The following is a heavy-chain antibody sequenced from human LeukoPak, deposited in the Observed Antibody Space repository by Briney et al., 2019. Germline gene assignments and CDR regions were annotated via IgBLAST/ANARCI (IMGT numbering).Heavy chain of an antibody. Sequence: GASVKVSCKASGGTFSSYAISWVRQAPGQGLEWMGRIIPIFGTANYAQKFQGRVTITTDESTSTAYMELSSLRSEDTAVYYCARGYCSSTSCYEGGYFDYCGQGTLVTVSS. CDR3: ARGYCSSTSCYEGGYFDY. D-gene: IGHD2-2*01. CDR1: GGTFSSYA. CDR2: IIPIFGTA. J-gene: IGHJ4*02. V-gene: IGHV1-69*05.